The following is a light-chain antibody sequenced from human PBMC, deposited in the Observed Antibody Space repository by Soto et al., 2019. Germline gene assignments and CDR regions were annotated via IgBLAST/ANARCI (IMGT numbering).Light chain of an antibody. Sequence: DIQMTQSPSSLSASVGDRVTITCRASQSISNYLNWYQQKPGKAPNLLIYAAFSLQSGVPSRFSGRGSGTDFTLTISSLQPEDFATYFCQQSYSTPRTFGQGAKVEIK. CDR1: QSISNY. V-gene: IGKV1-39*01. J-gene: IGKJ1*01. CDR2: AAF. CDR3: QQSYSTPRT.